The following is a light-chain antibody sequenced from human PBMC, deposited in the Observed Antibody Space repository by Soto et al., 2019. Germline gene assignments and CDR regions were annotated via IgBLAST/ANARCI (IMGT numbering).Light chain of an antibody. CDR1: QSISSW. J-gene: IGKJ1*01. CDR2: EGS. CDR3: QQYNTYSRT. Sequence: DIQMTQSPSTLSASVGDRVTITCRASQSISSWLAWYRQKPGEAPKLLIYEGSTLESGVPSRFSGSGSGTEFTLTISSLQPDDFATFYFQQYNTYSRTFGQGTKVEVK. V-gene: IGKV1-5*03.